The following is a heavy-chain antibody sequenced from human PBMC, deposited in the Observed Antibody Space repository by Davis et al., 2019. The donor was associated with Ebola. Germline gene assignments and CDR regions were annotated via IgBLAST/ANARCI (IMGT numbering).Heavy chain of an antibody. CDR2: INSDGGSI. D-gene: IGHD7-27*01. CDR3: ATDRNWDFDY. CDR1: GFTLSLYW. V-gene: IGHV3-74*01. Sequence: ESLKIPFAASGFTLSLYWMHLVRQAPGKGLVWVSRINSDGGSIDYVDSVKGRFTISRDNAENTLYLQMNSLRDEDTAVYYCATDRNWDFDYWGQGNLVTVSS. J-gene: IGHJ4*02.